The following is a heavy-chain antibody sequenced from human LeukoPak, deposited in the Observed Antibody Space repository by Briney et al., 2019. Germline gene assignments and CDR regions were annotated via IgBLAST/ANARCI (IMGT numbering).Heavy chain of an antibody. CDR1: GFTFSSYA. V-gene: IGHV3-23*01. D-gene: IGHD4/OR15-4a*01. CDR2: IGGSGT. CDR3: AKGLTMIDY. J-gene: IGHJ4*02. Sequence: PGGSLRLSCAASGFTFSSYAMTWVRQAPGKGLEWVSTIGGSGTYYADSVKGRFTISRDSSKNMLFLQMNSLRAEDTAVYYCAKGLTMIDYWGQGTLVTVSS.